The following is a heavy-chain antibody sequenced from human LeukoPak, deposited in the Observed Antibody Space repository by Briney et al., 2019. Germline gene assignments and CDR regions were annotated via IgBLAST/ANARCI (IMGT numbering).Heavy chain of an antibody. V-gene: IGHV4-34*01. Sequence: SETLSLTCAVYGGSFSGYYWSWIRQPPGKGLEWIGEINHSGSTNYNPSLKSRVTISVDTSKNQFSLKLSSVTAADTAVVYCARTFGSGSYYLPAFQHWGQGTLASVSS. CDR2: INHSGST. D-gene: IGHD3-10*01. CDR3: ARTFGSGSYYLPAFQH. CDR1: GGSFSGYY. J-gene: IGHJ1*01.